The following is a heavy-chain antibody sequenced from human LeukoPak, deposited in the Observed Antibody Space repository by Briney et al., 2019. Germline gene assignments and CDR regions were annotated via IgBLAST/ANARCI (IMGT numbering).Heavy chain of an antibody. CDR3: ATEDRHSGYDSYMDV. CDR1: GGSISSGSYY. CDR2: IYTSGST. D-gene: IGHD5-12*01. V-gene: IGHV4-61*02. J-gene: IGHJ6*03. Sequence: SETLSLTCTVSGGSISSGSYYWSWIRQPAGKGLEWIGRIYTSGSTNYNPSLKSRVTISVDTSKNQFSLKLSSVTAADTAVYYCATEDRHSGYDSYMDVWGKGTTVTISS.